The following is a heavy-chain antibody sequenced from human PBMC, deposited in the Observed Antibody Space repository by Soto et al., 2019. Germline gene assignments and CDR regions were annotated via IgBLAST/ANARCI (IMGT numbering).Heavy chain of an antibody. V-gene: IGHV4-34*01. Sequence: SETLSLTCAVYGGSFTGYYWSWIRHHPAKGLELIGEINHSGSTNYKPSLKSRVTISVDTSKNQFSLKLSSVTAADMVFFYCDSLGQQLVQNFVYWDQGTLVTVYS. J-gene: IGHJ4*02. D-gene: IGHD6-13*01. CDR2: INHSGST. CDR1: GGSFTGYY. CDR3: DSLGQQLVQNFVY.